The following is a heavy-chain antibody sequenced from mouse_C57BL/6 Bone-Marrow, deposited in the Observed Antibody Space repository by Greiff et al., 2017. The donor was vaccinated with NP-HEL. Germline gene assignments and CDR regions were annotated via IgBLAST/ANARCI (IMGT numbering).Heavy chain of an antibody. CDR3: ARHLGYYAMDY. J-gene: IGHJ4*01. V-gene: IGHV5-12*01. Sequence: DVQLQESGGGLVQPGGSLKLSCAASGFTFSDYYMYWVRQTPEKRLEWVAYISNGGGSTYYPDTVKGRFTISRDNAKNTLYLQMSRLKSEDTAMYYCARHLGYYAMDYWGQGTSVTVSS. CDR2: ISNGGGST. D-gene: IGHD3-3*01. CDR1: GFTFSDYY.